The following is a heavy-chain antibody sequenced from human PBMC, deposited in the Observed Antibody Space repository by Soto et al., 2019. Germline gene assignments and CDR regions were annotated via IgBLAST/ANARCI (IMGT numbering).Heavy chain of an antibody. Sequence: GGSLRLSCAASGFTFSNYWMSWVRQAPGKGLEWVANIKQDGNEKYYVDSVKGRFTISRDNAKNSLYLQMDSLRAEDSAVYYCARVSGRWFGELLSYSYYIDVWGKGTTVTVSS. D-gene: IGHD3-10*01. CDR1: GFTFSNYW. CDR3: ARVSGRWFGELLSYSYYIDV. V-gene: IGHV3-7*01. J-gene: IGHJ6*03. CDR2: IKQDGNEK.